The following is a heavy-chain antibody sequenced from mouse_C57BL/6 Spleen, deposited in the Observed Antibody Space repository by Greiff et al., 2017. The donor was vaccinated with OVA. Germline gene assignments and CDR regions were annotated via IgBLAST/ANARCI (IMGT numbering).Heavy chain of an antibody. V-gene: IGHV1-26*01. CDR1: GYTFTDYY. J-gene: IGHJ3*01. CDR2: INPNNGGT. Sequence: VQLQQSGPELVKPGASVKISCKASGYTFTDYYMNWVKQSHGKSLEWIGDINPNNGGTSYNQKFKGKATLTVDKSSSTAYMELRSLTSEDSAVYYGARRGNDGPTGGFAYWGQGTLVTVSA. CDR3: ARRGNDGPTGGFAY. D-gene: IGHD2-3*01.